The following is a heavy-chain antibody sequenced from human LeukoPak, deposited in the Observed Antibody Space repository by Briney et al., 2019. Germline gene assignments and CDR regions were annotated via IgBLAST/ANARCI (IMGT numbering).Heavy chain of an antibody. Sequence: GGSLRLSCAASGFTFSSYGMHWVRQAPGKGLEWVAFIRYDESNKYYADSVKGRFTISRDNSKNTLYLQMNSLRAEDTAVYYCARVGYSYPHLWGQGTLVTVSS. V-gene: IGHV3-30*02. CDR2: IRYDESNK. D-gene: IGHD5-18*01. CDR3: ARVGYSYPHL. CDR1: GFTFSSYG. J-gene: IGHJ5*02.